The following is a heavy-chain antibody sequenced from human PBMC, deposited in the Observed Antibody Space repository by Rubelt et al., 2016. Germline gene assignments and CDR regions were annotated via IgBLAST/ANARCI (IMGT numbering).Heavy chain of an antibody. CDR3: ARGGRYYGSGSYQRHNWFDP. J-gene: IGHJ5*02. D-gene: IGHD3-10*01. CDR2: INHSGST. Sequence: QVQLQQWGAGLLKPSETLSLTCAVYGGSFSGYYWSWIRQPPGKGLEWIGEINHSGSTNYNPSLKSRVTISVDTSKNQFSLKLSSALAADTAVYYCARGGRYYGSGSYQRHNWFDPWGQGTLVTVSS. V-gene: IGHV4-34*01. CDR1: GGSFSGYY.